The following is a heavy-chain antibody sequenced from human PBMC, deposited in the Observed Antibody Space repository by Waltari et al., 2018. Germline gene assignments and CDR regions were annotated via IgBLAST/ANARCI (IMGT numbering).Heavy chain of an antibody. V-gene: IGHV4-39*07. CDR1: GGSISSSSYY. CDR2: IHYSGST. D-gene: IGHD1-26*01. Sequence: QLQLQESGPGLVKPSETLSLTCTVSGGSISSSSYYWGWIRQPPGKGLEWIGSIHYSGSTYYNPSLKSRVTISVDTSKNQFSLKLSSVTAADTAVYYCASPELLTYFQHWGQGTLVTVSS. J-gene: IGHJ1*01. CDR3: ASPELLTYFQH.